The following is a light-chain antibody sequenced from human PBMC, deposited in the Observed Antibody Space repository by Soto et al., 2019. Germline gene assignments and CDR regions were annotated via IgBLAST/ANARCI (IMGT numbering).Light chain of an antibody. V-gene: IGLV2-14*01. J-gene: IGLJ1*01. CDR3: TALSANRVYL. Sequence: QSALTQPISVSGSPGQSITISCTGNSNDIGTYDYVCWYQQHPGKAPRLLIHGVHNRSPGISGRFSASKPGLTASLTISGLQAEDEADYYCTALSANRVYLFGPGTKVTVL. CDR1: SNDIGTYDY. CDR2: GVH.